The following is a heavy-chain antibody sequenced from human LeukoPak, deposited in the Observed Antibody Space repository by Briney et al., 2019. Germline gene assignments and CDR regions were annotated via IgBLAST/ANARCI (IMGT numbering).Heavy chain of an antibody. CDR2: INSDGSST. J-gene: IGHJ4*02. V-gene: IGHV3-74*01. CDR1: GFTFSSYW. D-gene: IGHD3-9*01. Sequence: GGSLRLSCAASGFTFSSYWMHWVRQAPGKGLVWVSRINSDGSSTSYADSVKGRFTISRDNAKNTLYLQMNSLRAEDTAVYYCAREPYDILTGYYGHCDYWGQGTLVTVSS. CDR3: AREPYDILTGYYGHCDY.